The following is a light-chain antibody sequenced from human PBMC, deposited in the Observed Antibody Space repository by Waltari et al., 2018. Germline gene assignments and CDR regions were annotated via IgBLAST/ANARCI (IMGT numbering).Light chain of an antibody. CDR1: QSLLHSDGKTY. CDR3: RQTIEFWT. J-gene: IGKJ1*01. V-gene: IGKV2D-29*01. Sequence: DAVMSPTPLSLSVTPGQPASLSCRSSQSLLHSDGKTYLFWYLQKPGQPPHLLIYEASNRFTGVPDRFSGSGSGTDCTLKISRVEAEDVGVYYCRQTIEFWTFGQGTKVEIK. CDR2: EAS.